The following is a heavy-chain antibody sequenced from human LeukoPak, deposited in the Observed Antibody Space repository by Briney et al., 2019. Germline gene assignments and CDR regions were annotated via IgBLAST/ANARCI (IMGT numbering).Heavy chain of an antibody. V-gene: IGHV3-23*01. Sequence: GGSLRLSCTASGFIFSSYAMSWVRQAPGKGLEWVSTISGNGGTTYYAEPVKGRFTISRDNSKNTLYLQVSSLRAEDTALYYCAKVGTWAVGSFDYWGQGTLVTVSS. D-gene: IGHD1-7*01. CDR3: AKVGTWAVGSFDY. CDR2: ISGNGGTT. CDR1: GFIFSSYA. J-gene: IGHJ4*02.